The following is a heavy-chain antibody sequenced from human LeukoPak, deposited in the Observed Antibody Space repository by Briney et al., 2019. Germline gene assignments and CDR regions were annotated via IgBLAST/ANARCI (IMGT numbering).Heavy chain of an antibody. Sequence: GASVKVSCKTSGGTFSRFAISWVRQALGQGLEWMGGIIPIFGPANYAQKFQGRVTITADESTSTAYMELSSLRSEDTALYYCAKSTYYYGSGEGSNYWYFDLWGRGTLVTVSS. V-gene: IGHV1-69*13. CDR3: AKSTYYYGSGEGSNYWYFDL. J-gene: IGHJ2*01. D-gene: IGHD3-10*01. CDR2: IIPIFGPA. CDR1: GGTFSRFA.